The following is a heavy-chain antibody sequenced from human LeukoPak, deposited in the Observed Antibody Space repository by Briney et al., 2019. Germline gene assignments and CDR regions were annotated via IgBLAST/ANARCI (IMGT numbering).Heavy chain of an antibody. Sequence: GGSLRLSCAASGFTFSSYEMIWVRQAPGKGVKWVSYISSSGNIIYYADSVKGRFTISRDNAKNSLSLQMNSLRAEDTAVYYCARDFTPHYFDYWGQGTLVTVSS. V-gene: IGHV3-48*03. CDR3: ARDFTPHYFDY. CDR1: GFTFSSYE. J-gene: IGHJ4*02. CDR2: ISSSGNII. D-gene: IGHD2-15*01.